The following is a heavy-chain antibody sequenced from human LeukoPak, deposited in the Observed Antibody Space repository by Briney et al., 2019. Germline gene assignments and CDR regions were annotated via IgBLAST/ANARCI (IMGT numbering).Heavy chain of an antibody. CDR3: ARDRDPPILYLVGAPLDY. Sequence: PGGSLRLSCAASGFTFSSYGMHWVRQAPGKGLEWVAVIWYDGSNKYYADSVKGRFTISRDNSKNTLYLQMNSLRAEDTAVYYCARDRDPPILYLVGAPLDYWGQGTLVTVSS. CDR1: GFTFSSYG. J-gene: IGHJ4*02. V-gene: IGHV3-33*01. CDR2: IWYDGSNK. D-gene: IGHD2-8*01.